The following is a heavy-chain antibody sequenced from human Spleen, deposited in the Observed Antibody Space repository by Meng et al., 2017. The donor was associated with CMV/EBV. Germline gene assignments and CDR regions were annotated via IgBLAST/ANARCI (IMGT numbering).Heavy chain of an antibody. J-gene: IGHJ6*02. CDR2: ISGSGGST. CDR3: ASQDATHYYYYGMDV. D-gene: IGHD2-15*01. Sequence: LSLTCAASGFTFSSYAMSWVRQAPGKGLEWVSAISGSGGSTYYADSVKGRFTISRDNSKNTLYLQMNSLRAEDTAVYYCASQDATHYYYYGMDVWGQGTTVTVSS. CDR1: GFTFSSYA. V-gene: IGHV3-23*01.